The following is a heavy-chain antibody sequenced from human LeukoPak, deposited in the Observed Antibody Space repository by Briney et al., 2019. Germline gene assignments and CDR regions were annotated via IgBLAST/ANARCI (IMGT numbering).Heavy chain of an antibody. CDR3: ARDRLKLVVVVAATYYYYYGMDV. V-gene: IGHV3-30-3*01. J-gene: IGHJ6*02. Sequence: GGSLRLSCAASGFTFSSYAMHWVRQAPGRGLEWVAVISYDGSNKYYADSVKGRFTISRDNSKNTLYLQMNSLRAEDTAVYYCARDRLKLVVVVAATYYYYYGMDVWGQGTTVTVSS. CDR1: GFTFSSYA. D-gene: IGHD2-15*01. CDR2: ISYDGSNK.